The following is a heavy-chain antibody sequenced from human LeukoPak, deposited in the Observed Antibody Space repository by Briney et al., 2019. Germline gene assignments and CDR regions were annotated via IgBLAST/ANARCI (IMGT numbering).Heavy chain of an antibody. CDR3: ARRSVRFLEWSDAFDI. D-gene: IGHD3-3*01. V-gene: IGHV3-20*01. CDR2: INWNGGST. Sequence: GGSLRLSCAASGFTFDDYGMSWVRQAPGKGLEWVSGINWNGGSTGYADSVKGRFTISRDNAKNSLYLQMNSLRAEDTALYHCARRSVRFLEWSDAFDIWGQGTMVTVSS. J-gene: IGHJ3*02. CDR1: GFTFDDYG.